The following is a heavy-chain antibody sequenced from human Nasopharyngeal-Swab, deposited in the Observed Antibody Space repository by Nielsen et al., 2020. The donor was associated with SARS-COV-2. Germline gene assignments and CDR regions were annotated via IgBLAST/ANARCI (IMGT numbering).Heavy chain of an antibody. Sequence: SVKVSCKASGGTFSSYAISWVRQVPGQGLEWMGGIIPIFGTANYAQKFQGRVTITADESTSTAYMELSSLRTEDTAVYYCASEYCSSTSCYPWGQGTLVTVSS. CDR2: IIPIFGTA. CDR3: ASEYCSSTSCYP. V-gene: IGHV1-69*13. J-gene: IGHJ5*02. D-gene: IGHD2-2*01. CDR1: GGTFSSYA.